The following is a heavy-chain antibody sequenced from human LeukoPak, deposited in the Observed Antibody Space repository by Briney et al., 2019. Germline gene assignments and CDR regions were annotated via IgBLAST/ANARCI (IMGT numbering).Heavy chain of an antibody. Sequence: SETLSFTCTVSGGSISSGDYYWSWIRQPPGKGLEWIGYIYYSGSTYYNPSLKSRVTISVDTSKNQFSLKLSSVTAADTAVYYCARDDILTGYPAGYFDYWGQGTLVTVSS. V-gene: IGHV4-30-4*01. D-gene: IGHD3-9*01. CDR1: GGSISSGDYY. CDR3: ARDDILTGYPAGYFDY. J-gene: IGHJ4*02. CDR2: IYYSGST.